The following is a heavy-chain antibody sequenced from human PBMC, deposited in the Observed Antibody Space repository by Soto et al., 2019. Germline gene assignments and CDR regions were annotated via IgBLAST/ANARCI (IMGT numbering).Heavy chain of an antibody. D-gene: IGHD5-18*01. V-gene: IGHV4-34*01. J-gene: IGHJ6*02. CDR3: AKAHGIDTATWYYYYGMDV. CDR2: INHSGST. Sequence: SETLSLTCAVYGGSFSGYYWSWIRQPPGKGLEWIGEINHSGSTNYNPSLKSRVTISVDTSKNQFSLKLSSVTAADTAVYYCAKAHGIDTATWYYYYGMDVWGQGTTVTVSS. CDR1: GGSFSGYY.